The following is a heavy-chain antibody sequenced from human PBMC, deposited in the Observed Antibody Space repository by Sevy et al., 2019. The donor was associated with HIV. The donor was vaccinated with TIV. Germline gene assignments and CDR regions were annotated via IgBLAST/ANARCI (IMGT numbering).Heavy chain of an antibody. CDR1: DYTFSNFG. D-gene: IGHD2-2*01. V-gene: IGHV1-18*01. J-gene: IGHJ5*02. Sequence: ASVKVSCKASDYTFSNFGFTWVRQAPGQGLEWMGWIRVGNGNANYARNLLGRVTMTTDTSTKTGYMELRSLRSDDTAVYFCAAVHDCTSTSCYGALWFDPWGQGTLVTVSS. CDR2: IRVGNGNA. CDR3: AAVHDCTSTSCYGALWFDP.